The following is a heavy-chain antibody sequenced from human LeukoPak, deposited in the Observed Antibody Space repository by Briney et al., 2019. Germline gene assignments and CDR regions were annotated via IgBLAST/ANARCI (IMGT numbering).Heavy chain of an antibody. CDR2: ISGSGGST. Sequence: PGGSLRLSCAASGFTFSSYAMSWVRQAPGKGLEWVSAISGSGGSTYYADSVKGRFTISRDNSKNTLYLQMNSLRAKDAAVYYCAITVVLVAMLGYWGQGTRVTVSS. J-gene: IGHJ4*02. CDR1: GFTFSSYA. V-gene: IGHV3-23*01. D-gene: IGHD2-2*01. CDR3: AITVVLVAMLGY.